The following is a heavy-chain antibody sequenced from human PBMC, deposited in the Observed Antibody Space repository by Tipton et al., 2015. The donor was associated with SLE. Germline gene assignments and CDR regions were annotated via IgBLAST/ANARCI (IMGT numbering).Heavy chain of an antibody. J-gene: IGHJ4*02. CDR3: AKDMSGSYFDY. Sequence: GSLRLSCAAAGFTFDDYAMHWVRQAPGKGLEWVSLISWDGGSTYYADSVKGRFTISRDNSKNSLYLQMNSLRAEDTALYYCAKDMSGSYFDYWGQGTLVTVSS. D-gene: IGHD1-26*01. CDR2: ISWDGGST. V-gene: IGHV3-43D*03. CDR1: GFTFDDYA.